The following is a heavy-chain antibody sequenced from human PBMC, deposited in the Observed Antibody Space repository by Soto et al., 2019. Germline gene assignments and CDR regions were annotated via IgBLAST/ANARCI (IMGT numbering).Heavy chain of an antibody. Sequence: GASVKVSCKASGYTFTSYYMHWVRQAPGQGLEWMGIINPSGGSTSYAQKFQGRVTMTRDTSTSTVYMELSSLRSEDTAVYYCARDGGGAAAGTSTFDYWGQGTLVTVSS. J-gene: IGHJ4*02. CDR1: GYTFTSYY. CDR3: ARDGGGAAAGTSTFDY. CDR2: INPSGGST. D-gene: IGHD6-13*01. V-gene: IGHV1-46*03.